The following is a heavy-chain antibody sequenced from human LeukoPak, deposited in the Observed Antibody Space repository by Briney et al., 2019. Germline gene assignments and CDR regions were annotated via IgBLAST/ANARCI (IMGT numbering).Heavy chain of an antibody. CDR2: ISYDGSNK. D-gene: IGHD3-10*01. Sequence: PGGSLRLSCAASGFTFSSYAMHWVRQAPGKGLEWVAVISYDGSNKYYADSVKGRFTISRDNSKNTLYLQMNSLRAEDTAVYYCARAPAGKLLWFYGMDVWGQGTTVTVSS. CDR1: GFTFSSYA. J-gene: IGHJ6*02. CDR3: ARAPAGKLLWFYGMDV. V-gene: IGHV3-30-3*01.